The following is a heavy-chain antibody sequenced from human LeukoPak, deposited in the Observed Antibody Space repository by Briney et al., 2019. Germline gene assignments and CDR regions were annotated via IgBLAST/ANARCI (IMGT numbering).Heavy chain of an antibody. CDR2: IGRSTRTM. CDR1: GLSFSTYD. CDR3: ASLLYGYSYGPFHH. V-gene: IGHV3-48*03. Sequence: GGSLRLSCAASGLSFSTYDMTCARRATGKGLEWVSYIGRSTRTMYYAESLKGRFIISRDNAKNSLYLQMDSLRAEDTAIYYCASLLYGYSYGPFHHWGQGTLVTVSS. D-gene: IGHD5-18*01. J-gene: IGHJ4*02.